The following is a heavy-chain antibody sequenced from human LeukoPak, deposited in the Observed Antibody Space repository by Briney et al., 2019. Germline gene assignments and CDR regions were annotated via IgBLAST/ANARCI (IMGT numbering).Heavy chain of an antibody. V-gene: IGHV3-53*01. CDR3: AKDSRTGSPRAFDS. CDR2: IYSGGST. D-gene: IGHD1-26*01. CDR1: GFTVSSNY. Sequence: GGSLRLSCAASGFTVSSNYMSWVRQAPGKGLEWVSVIYSGGSTYYADSVKGRFTISRDNSKNTLYLQMNSLRPEDTAVYSCAKDSRTGSPRAFDSWGQGTLVIVSS. J-gene: IGHJ4*02.